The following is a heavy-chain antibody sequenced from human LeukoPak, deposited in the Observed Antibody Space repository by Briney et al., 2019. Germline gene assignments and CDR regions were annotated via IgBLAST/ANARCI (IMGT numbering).Heavy chain of an antibody. CDR3: ARDRMVRGVSDMDV. D-gene: IGHD3-10*01. J-gene: IGHJ6*03. Sequence: ASVKVCCKASGYTVTSYYMHWVRQAPGQRLEWMGIINPSGGSTSYAQKFQGRVTMTRDMSTSTVYMELSSLRSEDTAVYYCARDRMVRGVSDMDVWGKGTTVTVSS. CDR1: GYTVTSYY. CDR2: INPSGGST. V-gene: IGHV1-46*01.